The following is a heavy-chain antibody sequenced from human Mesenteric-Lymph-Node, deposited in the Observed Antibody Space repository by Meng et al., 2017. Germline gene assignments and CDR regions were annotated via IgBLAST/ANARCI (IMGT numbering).Heavy chain of an antibody. D-gene: IGHD4-23*01. CDR3: TRDGRLTRWFDP. CDR2: IDTGTSRSTI. V-gene: IGHV3-11*01. J-gene: IGHJ5*02. Sequence: GESLKISCAASGFTFTDYYMNWIRQAPGKGLEWVSYIDTGTSRSTIYYADSVKGRFTISRDNAKNSVYLQMNSLRAEDTAVYYCTRDGRLTRWFDPWGQGTLVTVSS. CDR1: GFTFTDYY.